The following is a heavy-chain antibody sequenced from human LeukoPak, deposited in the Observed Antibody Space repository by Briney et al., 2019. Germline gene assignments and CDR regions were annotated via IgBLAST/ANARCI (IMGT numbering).Heavy chain of an antibody. CDR3: ARFSAGYSSGPVIDY. J-gene: IGHJ4*02. V-gene: IGHV4-39*01. CDR1: GGSISSSSYY. D-gene: IGHD6-19*01. Sequence: SETPSLTCTVSGGSISSSSYYWGSIRQPPGKGLEWIGSIYYSGSTYYNPSLKSRVTISVDTSKNQFSLKLNSVTAADTAVYYCARFSAGYSSGPVIDYWGQGTLVTVSS. CDR2: IYYSGST.